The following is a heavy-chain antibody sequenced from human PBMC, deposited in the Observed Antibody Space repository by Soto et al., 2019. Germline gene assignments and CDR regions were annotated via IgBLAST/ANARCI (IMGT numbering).Heavy chain of an antibody. CDR1: GGSISSTNW. CDR3: ARRGGDSIFGSFDS. J-gene: IGHJ4*02. D-gene: IGHD2-21*01. CDR2: IYHSGST. V-gene: IGHV4-4*02. Sequence: QVQLQESGPGLVKPSGTLSLTCAVSGGSISSTNWWRWVRHPPGKGLEWIGGIYHSGSTNYNPSLGSRVTISVDTSTNQFSLKLSSVTAADTAVYYCARRGGDSIFGSFDSWGQGTLVTVSS.